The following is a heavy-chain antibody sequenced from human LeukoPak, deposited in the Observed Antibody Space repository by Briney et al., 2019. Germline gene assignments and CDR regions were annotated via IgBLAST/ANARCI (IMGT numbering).Heavy chain of an antibody. V-gene: IGHV3-53*01. CDR1: GFTFSSNY. D-gene: IGHD2-2*01. CDR2: IYSGGST. CDR3: ARVPAASGYWFDP. J-gene: IGHJ5*02. Sequence: PGGSLRLSCAASGFTFSSNYMSWVRQAPGKGLEGVSVIYSGGSTYYSDSVKGRFTISRENSKNTLYLQMNSLRAEDTAVYYCARVPAASGYWFDPWGQGTLVTVSS.